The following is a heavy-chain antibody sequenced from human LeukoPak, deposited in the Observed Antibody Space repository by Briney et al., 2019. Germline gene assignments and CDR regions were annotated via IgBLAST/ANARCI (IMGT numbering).Heavy chain of an antibody. Sequence: GGSLRLSCAASGFTFSSYAMSWVRQAPGKGLEWVSGISGSGGSTYYADSVKGRFTISRDKSKNTLYLQMNSLRAEDTAVYYCAKDYRFGEFPSYFDYWGQGTLVTVSS. D-gene: IGHD3-10*01. CDR1: GFTFSSYA. J-gene: IGHJ4*02. CDR3: AKDYRFGEFPSYFDY. V-gene: IGHV3-23*01. CDR2: ISGSGGST.